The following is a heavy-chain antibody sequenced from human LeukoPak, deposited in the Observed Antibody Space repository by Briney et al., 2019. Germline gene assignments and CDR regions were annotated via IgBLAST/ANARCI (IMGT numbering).Heavy chain of an antibody. D-gene: IGHD3-22*01. Sequence: SETLSLTCTVSGGSISSHYWSWIRQPPGKGLEWIGYIYYSGSTNYNPSLKSRVTISVDTSKNQFSLKLSSATAADTAMNYCARTYYYDSSPFDYWGQGTLVTVSS. CDR3: ARTYYYDSSPFDY. J-gene: IGHJ4*02. V-gene: IGHV4-59*11. CDR2: IYYSGST. CDR1: GGSISSHY.